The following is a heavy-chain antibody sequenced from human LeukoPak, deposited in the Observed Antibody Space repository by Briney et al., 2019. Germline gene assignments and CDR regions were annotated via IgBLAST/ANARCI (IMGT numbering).Heavy chain of an antibody. CDR3: ARVTRRGYSGYDYSPDAFDI. CDR1: GFTFSSYS. V-gene: IGHV3-21*01. Sequence: GGSLRLSCAASGFTFSSYSMNWVRQAPGKGLEWVSSISSSSSYIYYADSVKGRFTISRDNAKNSLYLQMNSLRAEDTAVYYCARVTRRGYSGYDYSPDAFDIWGQGTMVTVSS. J-gene: IGHJ3*02. CDR2: ISSSSSYI. D-gene: IGHD5-12*01.